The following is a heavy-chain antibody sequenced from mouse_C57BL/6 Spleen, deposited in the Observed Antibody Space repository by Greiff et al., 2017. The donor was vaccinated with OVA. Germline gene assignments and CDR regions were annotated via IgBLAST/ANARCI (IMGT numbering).Heavy chain of an antibody. V-gene: IGHV1-69*01. CDR3: ARSSNFLFDY. CDR1: GYTFTSYW. D-gene: IGHD2-5*01. Sequence: QVQLQQPGAELVMPGASVKLSCKASGYTFTSYWMHWVKQRPGQGLEWIGEIDPSDSYTNYNQKFKGKSTLTVDKSSSTAYMQLSSLTSEDSAVYYCARSSNFLFDYWGQGTTLTVSS. J-gene: IGHJ2*01. CDR2: IDPSDSYT.